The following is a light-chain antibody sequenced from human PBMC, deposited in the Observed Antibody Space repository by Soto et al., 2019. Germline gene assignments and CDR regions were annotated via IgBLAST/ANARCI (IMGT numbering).Light chain of an antibody. Sequence: DIQMTQSPSTLSASVGDRVTITCRASQSISSWLAWYQQKPGKAPKLLIYDASSLDSGVPSRFSGSGSGTEFTLSISSLQPDDFATYSCQQYNNYSWTYGQGTKVEIK. CDR1: QSISSW. J-gene: IGKJ1*01. CDR2: DAS. CDR3: QQYNNYSWT. V-gene: IGKV1-5*01.